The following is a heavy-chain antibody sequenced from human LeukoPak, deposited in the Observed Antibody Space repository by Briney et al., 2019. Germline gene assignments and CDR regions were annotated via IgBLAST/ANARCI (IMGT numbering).Heavy chain of an antibody. J-gene: IGHJ4*02. Sequence: GGSLRLSCVASGLPISDFATHWVRQAPGKGLEWVSLISGDGVSTFYADSVKGRFSISRANSKNSLSLEMKSPRTEDTAMYYSARESGKFDYWGQGTLVAVSS. CDR1: GLPISDFA. CDR2: ISGDGVST. V-gene: IGHV3-43*02. CDR3: ARESGKFDY.